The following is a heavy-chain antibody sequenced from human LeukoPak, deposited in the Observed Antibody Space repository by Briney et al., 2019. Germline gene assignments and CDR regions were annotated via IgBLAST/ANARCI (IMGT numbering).Heavy chain of an antibody. V-gene: IGHV3-23*01. CDR2: ISGSGGST. J-gene: IGHJ4*02. CDR1: GFTFSSYA. Sequence: GGSLRLSCAASGFTFSSYAMSWVRQAPGKGLEWVSAISGSGGSTYYADSVKGRFTISRDNSKNTLYLQMNSLRAEDTAVYYCAAVKTGGSGSYYFDYWGQGTLVTVSS. D-gene: IGHD3-22*01. CDR3: AAVKTGGSGSYYFDY.